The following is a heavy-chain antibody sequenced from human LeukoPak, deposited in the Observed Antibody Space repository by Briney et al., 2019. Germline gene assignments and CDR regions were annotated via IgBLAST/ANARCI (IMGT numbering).Heavy chain of an antibody. CDR2: IYYSGST. V-gene: IGHV4-59*01. Sequence: SETLSLTCAVYGGSFSGYYWSWIRQPPGKGLEWIGYIYYSGSTNYNPSLKSRVTISVDTSKNQFSLKLSSVTAADTAVYYCARVAVGYFDYWGQGTLVTVSS. J-gene: IGHJ4*02. CDR1: GGSFSGYY. D-gene: IGHD3-16*01. CDR3: ARVAVGYFDY.